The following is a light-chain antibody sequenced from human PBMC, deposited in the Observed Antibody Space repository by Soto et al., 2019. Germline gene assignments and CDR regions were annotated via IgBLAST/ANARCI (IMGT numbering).Light chain of an antibody. Sequence: EFVLTQSPGTLSLSPGERATLSCRASQSVSSNYLAWYQQKPGQAPRLLIYGASSRATGIPDRFSGSGSGTDFTLTISRLDPEDFAVYYCQQYGSSPRTFGQGTKVDIK. CDR3: QQYGSSPRT. CDR2: GAS. J-gene: IGKJ1*01. CDR1: QSVSSNY. V-gene: IGKV3-20*01.